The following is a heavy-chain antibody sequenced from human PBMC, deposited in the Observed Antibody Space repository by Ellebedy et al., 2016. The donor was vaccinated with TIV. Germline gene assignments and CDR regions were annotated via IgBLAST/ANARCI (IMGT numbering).Heavy chain of an antibody. CDR1: GGSISSYY. CDR3: ARDSLQQLRDY. D-gene: IGHD6-13*01. CDR2: IYTSGST. V-gene: IGHV4-4*07. J-gene: IGHJ4*02. Sequence: GSLRLSXTVSGGSISSYYWSWIRQPAGKGLEWIGHIYTSGSTNYNPFLKSRVTMSVDTSKNQFSLKLSSVTAADTAVYYCARDSLQQLRDYWGQGTLVTVSS.